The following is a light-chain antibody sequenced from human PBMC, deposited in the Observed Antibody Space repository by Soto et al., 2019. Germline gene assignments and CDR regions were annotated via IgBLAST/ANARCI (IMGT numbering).Light chain of an antibody. V-gene: IGKV1-39*01. CDR1: QSISSY. CDR3: QQSYSDPLT. Sequence: DIQMTQSPSSLSASVGDRVTITCRASQSISSYLNWYQQRPGKAPNLLIYAASSLQSGVPSRFSGSGSGTDFTLTINSLQPEDFATYYCQQSYSDPLTFGQGTRLAIK. CDR2: AAS. J-gene: IGKJ5*01.